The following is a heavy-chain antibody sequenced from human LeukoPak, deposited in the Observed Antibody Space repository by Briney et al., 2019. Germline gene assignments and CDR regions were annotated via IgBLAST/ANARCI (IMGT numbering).Heavy chain of an antibody. V-gene: IGHV3-73*01. J-gene: IGHJ4*02. CDR3: ARDSRQLLWFHGEHI. Sequence: PGGSLRLSCAASGFTFSGSVMHWVRQASGKGLEWVGRIRSKANSYATAYAASVKGRFTISRDDSKNTAYLQMNSLKTEDTAVYYCARDSRQLLWFHGEHIWGQGTLVTVSS. CDR2: IRSKANSYAT. CDR1: GFTFSGSV. D-gene: IGHD3-10*01.